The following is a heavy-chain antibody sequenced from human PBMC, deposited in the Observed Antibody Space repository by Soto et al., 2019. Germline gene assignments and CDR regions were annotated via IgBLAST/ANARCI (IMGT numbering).Heavy chain of an antibody. CDR1: GYTFTSYY. Sequence: GASVKVSCKACGYTFTSYYMHCVRQAPGQGLEWMGIINPSGGSTSYAQKFQGRVTMTRDTSTSTAYMELSSLRSDDTAVYYCVRGPSSSYYYHTSGYPYYFAYWGQGTLVTVSS. CDR3: VRGPSSSYYYHTSGYPYYFAY. D-gene: IGHD3-22*01. V-gene: IGHV1-46*01. J-gene: IGHJ4*02. CDR2: INPSGGST.